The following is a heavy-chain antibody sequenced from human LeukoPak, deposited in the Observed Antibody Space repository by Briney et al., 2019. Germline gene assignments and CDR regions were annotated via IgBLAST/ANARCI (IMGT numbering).Heavy chain of an antibody. J-gene: IGHJ3*02. Sequence: ASVKVSCKASGGTFSSYAISWVRQAPGQGLEWLGWINTDTQKPAYAQGFTGRFVFSLDTSVTTAYLQISSLKVDDTAVYYCASPVATGQDAFDIWGQGTLVTVSS. V-gene: IGHV7-4-1*02. D-gene: IGHD5-12*01. CDR2: INTDTQKP. CDR3: ASPVATGQDAFDI. CDR1: GGTFSSYA.